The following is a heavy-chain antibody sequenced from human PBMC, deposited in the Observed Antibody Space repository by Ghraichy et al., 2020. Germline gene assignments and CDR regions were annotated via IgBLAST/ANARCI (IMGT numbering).Heavy chain of an antibody. Sequence: GGSLRLSCAGSEFTFDAYPMTWVRQAPGKGLEWVSTLGADGRSTFYADSVKGRFTISRDKSKRTMYLQMNSLRADDTAVYYCAKEGGRLGEGAFDVWGQGTKVTVSS. D-gene: IGHD3-10*01. J-gene: IGHJ3*01. V-gene: IGHV3-23*01. CDR2: LGADGRST. CDR3: AKEGGRLGEGAFDV. CDR1: EFTFDAYP.